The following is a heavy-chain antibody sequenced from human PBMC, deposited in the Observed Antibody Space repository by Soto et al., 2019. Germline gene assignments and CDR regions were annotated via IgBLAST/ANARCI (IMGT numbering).Heavy chain of an antibody. CDR2: INHSGST. D-gene: IGHD2-15*01. CDR3: ARLAANRYYYYYGMDV. CDR1: GGSFSGYY. Sequence: SETLSLTCAVYGGSFSGYYWSWIRQPPGKGLEWIGEINHSGSTNYNPSLKSRVTISVDTSKNQFSLKLSSVTAADTAVYYCARLAANRYYYYYGMDVWGQGTTVTV. J-gene: IGHJ6*02. V-gene: IGHV4-34*01.